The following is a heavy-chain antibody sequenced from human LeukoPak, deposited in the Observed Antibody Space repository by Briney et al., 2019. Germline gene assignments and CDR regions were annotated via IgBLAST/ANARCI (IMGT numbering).Heavy chain of an antibody. D-gene: IGHD3-22*01. Sequence: GGSLRLSCAASGFTFSDYYMSWIRQAPGKGLEWVSYISSSGSTIYYADSVKGRFTISRDNAKNSLYLQMNSLRAEDTAAYYCAGDPNKGSSGYFDYWGQGTLVTVSS. CDR1: GFTFSDYY. J-gene: IGHJ4*02. V-gene: IGHV3-11*01. CDR2: ISSSGSTI. CDR3: AGDPNKGSSGYFDY.